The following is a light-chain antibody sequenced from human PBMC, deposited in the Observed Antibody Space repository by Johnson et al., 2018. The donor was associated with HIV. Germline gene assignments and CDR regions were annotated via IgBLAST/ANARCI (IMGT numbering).Light chain of an antibody. CDR1: SCDIGNNY. Sequence: QSVLTQPPSVSAAPGQKVTISCSGSSCDIGNNYVSCHQQFPGTAPKLLIYDNNKRSSGIPDRFSGSKSGTSATLGITGLQTGDEADYYCGTWDSSLSAGVFGTGAKVTVL. CDR3: GTWDSSLSAGV. V-gene: IGLV1-51*01. J-gene: IGLJ1*01. CDR2: DNN.